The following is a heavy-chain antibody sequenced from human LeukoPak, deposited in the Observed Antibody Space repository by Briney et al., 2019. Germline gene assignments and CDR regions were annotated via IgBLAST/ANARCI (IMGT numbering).Heavy chain of an antibody. D-gene: IGHD6-19*01. CDR1: GYTFTSYG. V-gene: IGHV1-18*04. CDR2: ISAYNDNT. CDR3: ARDERQWLVPDAFDI. J-gene: IGHJ3*02. Sequence: ASVKVSCKASGYTFTSYGISWVRQAPGQGLEWMGWISAYNDNTNYAQKLQGRVTMTTDTSTSTAYMELRSLRSDDTAVYYCARDERQWLVPDAFDIWGQGTMVTVSS.